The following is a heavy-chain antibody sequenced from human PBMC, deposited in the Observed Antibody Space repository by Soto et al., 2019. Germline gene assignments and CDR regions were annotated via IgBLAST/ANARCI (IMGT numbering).Heavy chain of an antibody. CDR3: ARTFYGDYAAYYNGMDV. D-gene: IGHD4-17*01. Sequence: NPSETLSLTCAVSGYSIGSADYWGWIWQPPGKGLEWIGDIYHSWTTYYSPSLESRVTISVDTSNNQFSLKLNPVTAADTAVYYCARTFYGDYAAYYNGMDVSRQGTTGTVSS. V-gene: IGHV4-38-2*01. CDR1: GYSIGSADY. J-gene: IGHJ6*02. CDR2: IYHSWTT.